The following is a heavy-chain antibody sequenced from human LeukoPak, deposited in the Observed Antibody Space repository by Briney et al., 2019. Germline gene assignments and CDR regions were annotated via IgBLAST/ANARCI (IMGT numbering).Heavy chain of an antibody. CDR2: IKQDGSEK. J-gene: IGHJ4*02. CDR1: GFTFSSYW. CDR3: ARDFSVSASAY. Sequence: SGGSLRLSCAASGFTFSSYWMSWVRQAPGKGLEWVANIKQDGSEKYYVDSAKGRFTISRDNAKNSLYLQMNSLRAEDTAVYYCARDFSVSASAYWGQGTLVTVSS. D-gene: IGHD2-2*01. V-gene: IGHV3-7*01.